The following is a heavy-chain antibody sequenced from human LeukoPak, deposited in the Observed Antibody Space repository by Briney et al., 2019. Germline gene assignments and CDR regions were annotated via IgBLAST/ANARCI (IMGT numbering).Heavy chain of an antibody. V-gene: IGHV3-7*01. CDR2: IKQDGSEK. J-gene: IGHJ4*02. Sequence: GGSLRLSCAASGFTFSRSWMTWVRQAPGKGLECVANIKQDGSEKHYVVSVKGRFTISRDNGKNSLYLQMNSLRAEDTAVYYCARDEVGYFDYWGQGTLVTVSS. CDR1: GFTFSRSW. CDR3: ARDEVGYFDY.